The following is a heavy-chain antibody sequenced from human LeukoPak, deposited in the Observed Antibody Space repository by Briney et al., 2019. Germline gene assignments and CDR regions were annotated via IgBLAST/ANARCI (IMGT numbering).Heavy chain of an antibody. CDR2: IYYSGNT. CDR3: ARQTGSGLFILP. V-gene: IGHV4-39*01. J-gene: IGHJ4*02. D-gene: IGHD3/OR15-3a*01. Sequence: WVRQIPGKGLEWIGSIYYSGNTYYNASLKSQVSISIGTSKNQFSLRLTSVTAADTAVYYCARQTGSGLFILPGGQGTLVTVSS.